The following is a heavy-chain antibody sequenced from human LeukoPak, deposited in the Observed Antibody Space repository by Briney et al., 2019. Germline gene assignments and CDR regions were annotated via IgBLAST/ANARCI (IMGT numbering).Heavy chain of an antibody. J-gene: IGHJ4*02. Sequence: SETLSLTCSVYGGSFSGYYWSWIRQPPGKGLEWRGEITHSVSTNYNPSLKSGVTISVDTSKNQSSLKLSSVTAADTALYYCARQSSGERPNFDYWGQGTLVTVSS. V-gene: IGHV4-34*01. CDR2: ITHSVST. D-gene: IGHD6-25*01. CDR3: ARQSSGERPNFDY. CDR1: GGSFSGYY.